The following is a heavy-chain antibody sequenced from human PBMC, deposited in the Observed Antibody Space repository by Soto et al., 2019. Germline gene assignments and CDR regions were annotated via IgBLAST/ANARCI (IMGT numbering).Heavy chain of an antibody. CDR3: ARGGLWFGEGRDAFDI. J-gene: IGHJ3*02. CDR2: INPNSGGT. V-gene: IGHV1-2*02. Sequence: QVQLVQSGAEVKKPGASVKVSCKASGYTFTGYYMHWVRQAPGQGLEWMGWINPNSGGTNYAQKFQGRVTMTRDTSISTADMELGRLRSDDTGVYYCARGGLWFGEGRDAFDIWGQGTMVTVSS. CDR1: GYTFTGYY. D-gene: IGHD3-10*01.